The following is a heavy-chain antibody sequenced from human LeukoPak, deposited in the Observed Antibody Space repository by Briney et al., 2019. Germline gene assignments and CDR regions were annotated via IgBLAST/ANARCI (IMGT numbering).Heavy chain of an antibody. CDR3: ARGHLGTAGIY. V-gene: IGHV3-7*01. J-gene: IGHJ4*02. Sequence: GGSLRLSCAASGFTFSTFWMSWFRQAPGKGLEWVANIKPDGSAKYYVDSVRGRFTVSRDNAKNSLYLQMSSLRAEDTAVYYCARGHLGTAGIYWGQGTLVTVSS. CDR2: IKPDGSAK. D-gene: IGHD6-13*01. CDR1: GFTFSTFW.